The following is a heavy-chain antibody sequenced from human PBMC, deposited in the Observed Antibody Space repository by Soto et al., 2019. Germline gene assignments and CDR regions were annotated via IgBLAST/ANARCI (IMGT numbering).Heavy chain of an antibody. Sequence: EVQLVESGGGLVEPGGSLRLSCAASGLNFRKAWMTWVRQAPGKGLEWVGRIRSNNDGGTADHAAPVKGRFTISRDDSANTLYVQMNSLTIEDTAVYYCTTDSPYCRGSTCNSAGFDPWSKGTLVIVS. V-gene: IGHV3-15*01. CDR1: GLNFRKAW. CDR3: TTDSPYCRGSTCNSAGFDP. J-gene: IGHJ5*02. CDR2: IRSNNDGGTA. D-gene: IGHD2-15*01.